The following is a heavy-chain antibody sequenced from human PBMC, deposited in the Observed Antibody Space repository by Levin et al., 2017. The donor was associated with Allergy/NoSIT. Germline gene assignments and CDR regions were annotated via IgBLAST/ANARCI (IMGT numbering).Heavy chain of an antibody. Sequence: SQTLSLTCAVYGGSFSGYYWSWIRQPPGKGLEWIGEINHSGSTNYNPSLKSRVTISVDTSKNQFSLKLSSVTAADTAVYYCARAPRGVRGVIRSWGQGTLVTVSS. J-gene: IGHJ5*02. CDR3: ARAPRGVRGVIRS. CDR2: INHSGST. V-gene: IGHV4-34*01. CDR1: GGSFSGYY. D-gene: IGHD3-10*01.